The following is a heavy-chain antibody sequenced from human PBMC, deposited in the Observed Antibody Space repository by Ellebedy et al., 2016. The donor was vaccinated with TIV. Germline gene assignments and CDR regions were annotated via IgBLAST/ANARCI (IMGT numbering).Heavy chain of an antibody. CDR2: IYYSGST. J-gene: IGHJ6*02. CDR1: GGSISSYY. Sequence: SETLSLXCTVSGGSISSYYWSWIRQPPGKGLEWIGYIYYSGSTNYNPSLKSRVTISVDTSKNQFSLKLSSVTAADTAVYYCASALSSPYYYYGMDVWGQGTTVTVSS. CDR3: ASALSSPYYYYGMDV. V-gene: IGHV4-59*01.